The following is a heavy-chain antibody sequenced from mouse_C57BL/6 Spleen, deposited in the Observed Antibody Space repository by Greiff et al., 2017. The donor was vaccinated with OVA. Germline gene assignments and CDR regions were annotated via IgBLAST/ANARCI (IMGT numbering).Heavy chain of an antibody. Sequence: VQLQQSGPELVKPGASVKISCKASGYAFSSSWMNWVKQRPGKGLEWIGRIYPGDGDTNYNGKFKGKATLTADKSSSTAYMQLSSLTSEDSAVYFCARWTTVGAPYFDYWGQGTTLTVSS. J-gene: IGHJ2*01. CDR1: GYAFSSSW. CDR2: IYPGDGDT. CDR3: ARWTTVGAPYFDY. D-gene: IGHD1-1*01. V-gene: IGHV1-82*01.